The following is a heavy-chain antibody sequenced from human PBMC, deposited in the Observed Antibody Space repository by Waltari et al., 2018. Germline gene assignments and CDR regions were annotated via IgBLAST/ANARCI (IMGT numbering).Heavy chain of an antibody. Sequence: EERLVESGGDLVQPGGSLRLSCSASGFTFTSYWMIWIRQAPGRGVEWVADIKQDSSEKHYVDSVKGRFTISKDNAKRSLYLQMNSLRVEDTAVYYCARSDTGGTYYYAMDVWGQGTTVTVS. V-gene: IGHV3-7*01. CDR3: ARSDTGGTYYYAMDV. J-gene: IGHJ6*02. D-gene: IGHD1-1*01. CDR2: IKQDSSEK. CDR1: GFTFTSYW.